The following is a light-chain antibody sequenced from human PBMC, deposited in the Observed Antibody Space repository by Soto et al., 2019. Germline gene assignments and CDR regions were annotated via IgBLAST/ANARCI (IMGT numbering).Light chain of an antibody. CDR3: TSYTTSSTWV. CDR2: EVN. Sequence: QSALTQPASVSGSPGQSITISCTGTSSDVVRYNYVSWIQQQPGKAPKLMIYEVNNRPSGVSDRFSGSKSGNTASLTISGLQAEDEADYYCTSYTTSSTWVFGGGTKLTVL. J-gene: IGLJ3*02. CDR1: SSDVVRYNY. V-gene: IGLV2-14*01.